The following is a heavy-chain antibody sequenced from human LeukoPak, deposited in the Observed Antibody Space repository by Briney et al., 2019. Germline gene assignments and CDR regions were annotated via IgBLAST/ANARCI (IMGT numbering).Heavy chain of an antibody. J-gene: IGHJ6*03. CDR1: GGTFSSYA. V-gene: IGHV1-69*05. CDR2: IIPIFGTA. Sequence: SVKVSCKASGGTFSSYAISWVRQAPGQGLEWMGGIIPIFGTANYAQKFQGRVTITTDESTSTAYMELSSLGSEDTAVYYCARGNCGGDCYPRYYYYYYMDVWGRGTTVTVSS. CDR3: ARGNCGGDCYPRYYYYYYMDV. D-gene: IGHD2-21*01.